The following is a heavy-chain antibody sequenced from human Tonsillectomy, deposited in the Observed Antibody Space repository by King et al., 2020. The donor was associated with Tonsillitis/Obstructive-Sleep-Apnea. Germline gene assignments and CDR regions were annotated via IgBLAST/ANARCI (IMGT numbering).Heavy chain of an antibody. Sequence: VQLQQWGAGLLKPSETLSLTCAVYGGSFSGYYWSWIRQPPGKGLEWIGEINHSGSTNYNPSLKSRVNISVDTSKNQFSLKLSSVTAADTAVYYWARNPQKGRYCSSTSCYLSWFDPWGQGALVTVSS. CDR3: ARNPQKGRYCSSTSCYLSWFDP. D-gene: IGHD2-2*01. CDR1: GGSFSGYY. CDR2: INHSGST. V-gene: IGHV4-34*01. J-gene: IGHJ5*02.